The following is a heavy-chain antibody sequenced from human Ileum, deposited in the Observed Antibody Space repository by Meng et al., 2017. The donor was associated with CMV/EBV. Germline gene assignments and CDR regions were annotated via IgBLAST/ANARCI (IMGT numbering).Heavy chain of an antibody. Sequence: GESLKISCKGSGYRSTTYWIGWVRQMPGKGLEWRGIIYPGDSDTRYSPSFQGQVTISADKSISTVYLQWSGLKASDTAAYYCAKSEDYYYGMDVWGQGTTVTVSS. CDR3: AKSEDYYYGMDV. CDR1: GYRSTTYW. J-gene: IGHJ6*02. CDR2: IYPGDSDT. V-gene: IGHV5-51*01.